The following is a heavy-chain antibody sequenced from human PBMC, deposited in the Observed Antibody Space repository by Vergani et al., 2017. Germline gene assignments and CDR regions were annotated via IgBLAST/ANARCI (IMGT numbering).Heavy chain of an antibody. V-gene: IGHV3-23*04. D-gene: IGHD5-24*01. CDR3: GRGSDNYN. Sequence: ELQLVESGGGLVQPGGSLRLSCVASGFTFSSHAMSWVRQGHGQGLEWVSSIKNTGDSTHYADSVKGRFTISRDNSKNTLYLQMNSLRVEDTAVYYCGRGSDNYNWGKGTLVTVSS. CDR2: IKNTGDST. J-gene: IGHJ4*02. CDR1: GFTFSSHA.